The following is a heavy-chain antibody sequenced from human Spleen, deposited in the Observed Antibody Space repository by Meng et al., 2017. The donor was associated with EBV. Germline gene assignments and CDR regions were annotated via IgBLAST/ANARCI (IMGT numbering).Heavy chain of an antibody. CDR2: IYYTGST. V-gene: IGHV4-30-4*01. D-gene: IGHD3-10*01. CDR1: GDSIKFGGYY. J-gene: IGHJ5*02. CDR3: ARVRWFGDFSLSWFDP. Sequence: ADLQGSGPGLVRPSQTLSLTCGVSGDSIKFGGYYWSWIRQPPGKGLEWLGYIYYTGSTYYNPSLKSRLTVSVDTSKNQFSLNLTSVTAADTAVYYCARVRWFGDFSLSWFDPWGQGTLVTVSS.